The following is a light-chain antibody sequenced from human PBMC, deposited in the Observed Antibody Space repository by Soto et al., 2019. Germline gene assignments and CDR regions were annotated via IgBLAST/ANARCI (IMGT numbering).Light chain of an antibody. CDR2: GAS. Sequence: ERVFTQSPGTLSFSPGERATLSCRASQSVSTTYLAWYQQKPGQAPRLLIYGASSRATGIPDRFSGSGSGTEFTLTISSLQSEDFAVYYCQQYNNWPPITFGQGTRLEI. CDR1: QSVSTTY. CDR3: QQYNNWPPIT. V-gene: IGKV3D-15*01. J-gene: IGKJ5*01.